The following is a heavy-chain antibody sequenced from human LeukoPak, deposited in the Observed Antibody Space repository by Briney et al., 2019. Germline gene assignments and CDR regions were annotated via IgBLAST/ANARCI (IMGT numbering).Heavy chain of an antibody. CDR3: ARESTTSCPDY. J-gene: IGHJ4*02. V-gene: IGHV3-48*01. CDR1: GFTFSSYS. D-gene: IGHD2-2*01. CDR2: ISSSSSTI. Sequence: GGSLRLSCAASGFTFSSYSMNWVRQAPGKGLEWVSYISSSSSTIYYADSVKGRFTISRDNSKNTLYLQMNSLRAEDTAVYYCARESTTSCPDYWGQGTLVTVSS.